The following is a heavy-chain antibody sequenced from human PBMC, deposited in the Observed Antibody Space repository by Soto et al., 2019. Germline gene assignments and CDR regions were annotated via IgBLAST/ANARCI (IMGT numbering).Heavy chain of an antibody. CDR3: ARVAYDILTGYTPYYYYYYMDV. V-gene: IGHV3-66*01. Sequence: PGGSLRLSCAASGFTVSSNYMSWVRQAPGKGLEWVSVIYSGGSTYYADSVKGRFTISRDNSKNTLYLQMNSLRAEDTAVYYCARVAYDILTGYTPYYYYYYMDVWGKGTTVTVSS. J-gene: IGHJ6*03. CDR2: IYSGGST. CDR1: GFTVSSNY. D-gene: IGHD3-9*01.